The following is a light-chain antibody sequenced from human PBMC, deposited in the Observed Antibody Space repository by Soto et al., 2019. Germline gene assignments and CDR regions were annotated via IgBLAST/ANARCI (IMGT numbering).Light chain of an antibody. CDR3: QQYHDWPFT. V-gene: IGKV3D-15*01. CDR1: QSVNSD. CDR2: GAS. J-gene: IGKJ2*01. Sequence: EIVMTQSPASLSLSPGDSATLSCRASQSVNSDLAWFQQKPGQPPRLVILGASIGATDIPSRFSGGWSGIEFDLPITGLQSEDFAVYYCQQYHDWPFTFGQGAKLEI.